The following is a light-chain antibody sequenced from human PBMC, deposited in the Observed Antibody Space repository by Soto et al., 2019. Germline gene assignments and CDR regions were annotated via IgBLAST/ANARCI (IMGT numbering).Light chain of an antibody. J-gene: IGLJ1*01. V-gene: IGLV2-23*01. CDR3: CSYAGKV. Sequence: QSVLTQPASVSGSPGQSITISCTGTSSDVGSYNLVSWYQQHPGKAPKLMIYEGSKRPSGVSNRFSGSKSGNMASLTISGLQAEDEADYYCCSYAGKVFGTGTKVTVL. CDR2: EGS. CDR1: SSDVGSYNL.